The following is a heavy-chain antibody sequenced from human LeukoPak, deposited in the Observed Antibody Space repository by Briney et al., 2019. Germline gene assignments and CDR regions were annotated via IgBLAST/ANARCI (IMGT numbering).Heavy chain of an antibody. V-gene: IGHV1-69*05. D-gene: IGHD6-6*01. J-gene: IGHJ5*02. CDR1: GYTFTSYG. CDR3: APIPGLYSSSSIWFDP. CDR2: IIPIFGTA. Sequence: ASVKVSCKASGYTFTSYGISWVRQAPGQGLEWMGGIIPIFGTANYAQKFQGRVTITTDESTSTAYMELSSLKSEDTAVYYCAPIPGLYSSSSIWFDPRGQGTLVTVSS.